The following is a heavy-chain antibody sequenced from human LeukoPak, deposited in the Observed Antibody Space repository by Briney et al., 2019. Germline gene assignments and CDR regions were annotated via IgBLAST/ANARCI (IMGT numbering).Heavy chain of an antibody. CDR3: ARGRGIAVAGGTSEY. CDR2: INPSGGST. CDR1: GYTFTSYY. J-gene: IGHJ4*02. V-gene: IGHV1-46*01. Sequence: ASVKVSCKASGYTFTSYYMHWVRQAPGQGLEWMGIINPSGGSTSYAQKFQGRVTMTRDMSTSTVYMELSSLRSEDTAVYYCARGRGIAVAGGTSEYWGQGTLVTVSS. D-gene: IGHD6-19*01.